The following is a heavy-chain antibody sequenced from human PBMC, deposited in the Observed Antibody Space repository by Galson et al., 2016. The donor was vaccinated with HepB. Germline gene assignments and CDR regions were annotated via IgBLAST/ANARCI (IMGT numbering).Heavy chain of an antibody. CDR3: AHIGRNRYFDT. CDR1: GISVTTFEVG. Sequence: PALVKPTQTLTLTCSVSGISVTTFEVGVGWIRQSPGKAPEWLAIIYWDDEDRYSPSLKSRLTITRDTSKNQVVLTMINMDPEDTATYYCAHIGRNRYFDTWGQGTLVTVSS. D-gene: IGHD3-16*02. CDR2: IYWDDED. V-gene: IGHV2-5*02. J-gene: IGHJ4*02.